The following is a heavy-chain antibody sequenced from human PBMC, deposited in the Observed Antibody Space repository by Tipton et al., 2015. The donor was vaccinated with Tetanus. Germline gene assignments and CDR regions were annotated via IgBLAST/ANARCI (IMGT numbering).Heavy chain of an antibody. D-gene: IGHD2-8*01. J-gene: IGHJ4*02. CDR2: IKHDGSGT. CDR1: GFTFSTYW. CDR3: ARARYCSNGNCYYDY. V-gene: IGHV3-7*01. Sequence: SLRLSCAASGFTFSTYWMSWVRRAPGKGLEWVSNIKHDGSGTYYVDSVKGRFTVSRDNAKNSLYLQMNSLRAEDTAVYYCARARYCSNGNCYYDYWGQGTLVPVSS.